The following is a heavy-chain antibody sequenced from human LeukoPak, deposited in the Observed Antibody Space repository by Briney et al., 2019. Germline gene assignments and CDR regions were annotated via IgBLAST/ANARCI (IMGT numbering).Heavy chain of an antibody. CDR2: INHSGST. CDR3: ARGLGSGWYGGDY. J-gene: IGHJ4*02. D-gene: IGHD6-19*01. CDR1: GGSFSGYY. Sequence: PSETLSLTCAVYGGSFSGYYWSWIRQPPGKGLEWIGEINHSGSTNYNPSLKSRVTISVDTSKNQLSLKLSSVTAADTAVYYCARGLGSGWYGGDYWGQGTLVTVSS. V-gene: IGHV4-34*01.